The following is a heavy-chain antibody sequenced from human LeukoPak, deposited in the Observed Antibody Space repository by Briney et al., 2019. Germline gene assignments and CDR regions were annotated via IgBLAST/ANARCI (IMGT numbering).Heavy chain of an antibody. V-gene: IGHV1-69*04. Sequence: ASVKVSCKASGGTFSSYAISWVRQAPGQGLEWMGRIIPILGIANYAQKFQGRVTITADESASTAYMELSSLRSEDTAVYYCARGNPHCSSTSCYTKYFQHWGQGTLVTVSS. CDR2: IIPILGIA. D-gene: IGHD2-2*02. CDR1: GGTFSSYA. J-gene: IGHJ1*01. CDR3: ARGNPHCSSTSCYTKYFQH.